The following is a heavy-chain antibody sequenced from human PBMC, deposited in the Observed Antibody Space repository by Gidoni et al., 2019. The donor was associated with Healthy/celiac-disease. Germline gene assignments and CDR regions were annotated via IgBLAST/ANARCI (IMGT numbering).Heavy chain of an antibody. D-gene: IGHD1-7*01. J-gene: IGHJ4*02. CDR3: ARDKNYAYDY. CDR1: GGSISSYY. V-gene: IGHV4-59*01. Sequence: QVQLQESGPGLVKPSEPLSLTCTVSGGSISSYYWSWIRQPPGKGLEWIGYIYYSGGTNYNPSLKSRVTISVDTSKNQFSPKLSSVTAADTAVYYCARDKNYAYDYWGQGTLVTVSS. CDR2: IYYSGGT.